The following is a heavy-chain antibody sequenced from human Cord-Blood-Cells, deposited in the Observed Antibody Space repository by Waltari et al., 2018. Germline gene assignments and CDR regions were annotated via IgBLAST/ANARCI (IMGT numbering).Heavy chain of an antibody. CDR1: GGSISSGGYS. Sequence: QLQLQESGSGLVKPSQTLSLTCAVTGGSISSGGYSWRWFLSPPGKGREWIGYIYQSGSTYYNPSLKSRVTISVDRSKNQFSLKLSSVTAADTAVYYCARLKVAAYLNWFDPWGQGTLVTVSS. V-gene: IGHV4-30-2*01. CDR2: IYQSGST. D-gene: IGHD6-19*01. J-gene: IGHJ5*02. CDR3: ARLKVAAYLNWFDP.